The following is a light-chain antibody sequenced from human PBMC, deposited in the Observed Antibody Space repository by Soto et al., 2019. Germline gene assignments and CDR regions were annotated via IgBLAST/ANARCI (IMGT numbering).Light chain of an antibody. CDR2: GTS. CDR3: QQYGISPPGFT. Sequence: EIVLTQSPDTLSLSPGERATLSCRASQSVLSNYLAWYQQKPGQAPRLLIYGTSRRVTGIPDRFSGSGSGTEFTLTISNLDPEDFAIYYCQQYGISPPGFTFAQGTKLEI. V-gene: IGKV3-20*01. J-gene: IGKJ2*01. CDR1: QSVLSNY.